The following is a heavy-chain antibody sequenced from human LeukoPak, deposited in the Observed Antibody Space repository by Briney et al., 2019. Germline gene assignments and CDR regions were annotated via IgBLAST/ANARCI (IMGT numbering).Heavy chain of an antibody. J-gene: IGHJ4*02. V-gene: IGHV1-2*02. Sequence: ASVKVSCKASGYTFTGYYMHWVRQAPGQGLEWMGWINPNSGGTNYAQKFQGRVTMTRDTSISTAYMELSRLRSVDTAVYYCARDPGDVVVPAAWGPLDYWGQGTLVTVSS. CDR2: INPNSGGT. D-gene: IGHD2-2*01. CDR3: ARDPGDVVVPAAWGPLDY. CDR1: GYTFTGYY.